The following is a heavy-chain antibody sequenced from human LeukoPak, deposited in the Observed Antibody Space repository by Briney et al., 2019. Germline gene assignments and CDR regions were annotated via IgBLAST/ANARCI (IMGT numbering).Heavy chain of an antibody. CDR2: IGGGNDR. J-gene: IGHJ4*02. D-gene: IGHD4-23*01. V-gene: IGHV3-23*01. CDR3: AKDATPFNSIWDYFDS. Sequence: QPGGSLRLSCVASGFKFSNYAMNWVRQAPGKGLEWVAGIGGGNDRHYADSVKGRFTGSRDDSKNTLYLQMSSLRTEDTAVYYCAKDATPFNSIWDYFDSWGQGTLVTVSA. CDR1: GFKFSNYA.